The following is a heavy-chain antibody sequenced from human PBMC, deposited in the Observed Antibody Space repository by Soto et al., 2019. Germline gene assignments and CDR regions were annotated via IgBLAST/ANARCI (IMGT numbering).Heavy chain of an antibody. CDR2: IRSKAYGGTT. J-gene: IGHJ6*02. CDR3: TRVTDDYYYYYGMDV. Sequence: GGSLRLSCTASGFTFGDYAMSWFRQAPGKGLEWVGFIRSKAYGGTTEYAASVKGRFTISRDDSKSIAYLQMNSLKTEDTAVYYCTRVTDDYYYYYGMDVWGQGTTVTVSS. CDR1: GFTFGDYA. V-gene: IGHV3-49*03.